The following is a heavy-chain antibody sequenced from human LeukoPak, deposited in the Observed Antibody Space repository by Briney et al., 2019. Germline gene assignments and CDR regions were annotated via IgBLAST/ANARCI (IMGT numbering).Heavy chain of an antibody. D-gene: IGHD3-10*01. Sequence: SETLSLTCTVSGGSISSYYWSWIRQPPGKGLEWIGYIYYSGSTNYNPSLKSRVTISVDTSKNQFSLKLSSVTAADTAVYYCARDHAAGYYFDYRGQGTLVTVSS. CDR3: ARDHAAGYYFDY. CDR2: IYYSGST. J-gene: IGHJ4*02. V-gene: IGHV4-59*01. CDR1: GGSISSYY.